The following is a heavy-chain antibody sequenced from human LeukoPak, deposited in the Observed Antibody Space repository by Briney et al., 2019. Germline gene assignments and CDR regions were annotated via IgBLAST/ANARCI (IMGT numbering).Heavy chain of an antibody. CDR2: IKSKTDGGTT. Sequence: GGSLRLSCAASGFTFSNAWMSWVRQAPGKGLEWVGRIKSKTDGGTTDYAVSVEGRFTISRDDSKNTLYLQMNSLKTEDTAVYYCTRGLFGVINDALDIWGQGTMVTVSS. J-gene: IGHJ3*02. V-gene: IGHV3-15*01. CDR1: GFTFSNAW. D-gene: IGHD3-3*01. CDR3: TRGLFGVINDALDI.